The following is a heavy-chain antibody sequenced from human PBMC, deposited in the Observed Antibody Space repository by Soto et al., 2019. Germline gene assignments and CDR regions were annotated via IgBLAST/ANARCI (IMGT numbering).Heavy chain of an antibody. CDR1: GLTFSNYW. D-gene: IGHD1-1*01. V-gene: IGHV3-7*01. CDR2: INQDGSEK. J-gene: IGHJ4*02. CDR3: SGGNQYDF. Sequence: GGSLRLSCAVSGLTFSNYWMTWVRQAPGMGLEWVANINQDGSEKYYLDSVKGRFTISRDNAKNLVYLQMNSLRGEDTAVYYCSGGNQYDFWGQGTPVTVSS.